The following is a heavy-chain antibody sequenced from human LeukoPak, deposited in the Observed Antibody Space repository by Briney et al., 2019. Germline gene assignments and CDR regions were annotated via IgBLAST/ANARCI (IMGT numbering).Heavy chain of an antibody. J-gene: IGHJ4*02. CDR3: AREVRLGELSFGY. V-gene: IGHV4-39*01. D-gene: IGHD3-16*02. Sequence: SETMSLTCTVSGGSISSSSYYWGWIRQPPGKGLEWIGSIYYSGSTYYNPSLKSRVTISVDTSKNQFTLKLSSVTAADTAVYYCAREVRLGELSFGYWGQGTLVTVSS. CDR1: GGSISSSSYY. CDR2: IYYSGST.